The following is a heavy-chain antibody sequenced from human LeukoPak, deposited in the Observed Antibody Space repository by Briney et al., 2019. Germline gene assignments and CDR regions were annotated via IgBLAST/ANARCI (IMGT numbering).Heavy chain of an antibody. Sequence: PSETLSLTCTVSGGSISSSSYYWGWIRQPPGKGLEWIGSIYYSGSTYYNPSLKSRVTISVDTSKNQFSLKLSSVTAADTAVYYCARDLSPYYFDYWGQGTLVTVSS. V-gene: IGHV4-39*07. J-gene: IGHJ4*02. CDR3: ARDLSPYYFDY. CDR1: GGSISSSSYY. CDR2: IYYSGST. D-gene: IGHD2/OR15-2a*01.